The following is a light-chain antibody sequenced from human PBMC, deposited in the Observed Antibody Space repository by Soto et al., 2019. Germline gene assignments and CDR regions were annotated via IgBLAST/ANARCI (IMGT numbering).Light chain of an antibody. V-gene: IGKV1-6*01. CDR2: AAS. CDR1: QGIRND. J-gene: IGKJ1*01. Sequence: AIQLTQSPSSLSASVGDRVTITCRASQGIRNDLGWYQQKPGKAPKLLIYAASSLQSGVPSRFSGSASGTDFNLTISRLQTEDFATYDCLQEYSYTWTFGQGTKVDIK. CDR3: LQEYSYTWT.